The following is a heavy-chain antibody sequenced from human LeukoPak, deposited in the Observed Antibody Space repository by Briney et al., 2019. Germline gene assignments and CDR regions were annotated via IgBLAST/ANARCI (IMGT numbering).Heavy chain of an antibody. CDR1: GFTFSSYA. V-gene: IGHV3-23*01. J-gene: IGHJ4*02. CDR3: AKDLRGSGSRAYYYFDY. CDR2: ISGSGGST. Sequence: GGSLRLSCAASGFTFSSYAMSWVRQAPGKGLEWVSAISGSGGSTYYADSVKGRFTISRDNSKNTLYLQMNSLRAEDTAVYYCAKDLRGSGSRAYYYFDYWGRGTLVTVSS. D-gene: IGHD1-26*01.